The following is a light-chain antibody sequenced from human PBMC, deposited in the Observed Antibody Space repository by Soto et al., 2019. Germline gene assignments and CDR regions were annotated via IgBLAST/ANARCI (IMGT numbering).Light chain of an antibody. CDR1: QSFNSIY. V-gene: IGKV3-11*01. CDR2: DAS. CDR3: QQRSNWPLT. J-gene: IGKJ5*01. Sequence: EIVLTQSPGTLSLSPGERATLSCRASQSFNSIYLAWYQQKPGQAPRLLIYDASNRATGIPARFSGSGSGTDFTLTISSLEPEDFAVYYCQQRSNWPLTFGQGTRLEIK.